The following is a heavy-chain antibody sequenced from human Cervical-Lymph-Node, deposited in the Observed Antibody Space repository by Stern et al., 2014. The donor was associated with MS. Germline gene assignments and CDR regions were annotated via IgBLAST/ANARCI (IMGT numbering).Heavy chain of an antibody. Sequence: VQLVQSGAEVKQPGESLKISCKGSGYSFTHYWIGWLRQLPGKVLEWMGIIYPGDPDTRYSPSFQGQVTISADKSITTAYLQWSSLKASDTAMYYCARLRLDSSGYYIDCWGQGTLVTVSS. CDR3: ARLRLDSSGYYIDC. CDR2: IYPGDPDT. J-gene: IGHJ4*02. CDR1: GYSFTHYW. V-gene: IGHV5-51*03. D-gene: IGHD3-22*01.